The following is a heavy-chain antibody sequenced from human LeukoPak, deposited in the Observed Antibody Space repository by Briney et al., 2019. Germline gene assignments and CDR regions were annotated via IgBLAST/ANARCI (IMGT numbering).Heavy chain of an antibody. D-gene: IGHD6-6*01. CDR3: ARGHGSSPSFDY. V-gene: IGHV1-2*02. CDR1: GYTFTGYY. J-gene: IGHJ4*02. Sequence: VASVKVSCKTSGYTFTGYYIYWVRQAPGQGLEWMGWINPDSGGTNHAQKFQGRVTMTSDTSISTAYMELSSLISDDTALYYCARGHGSSPSFDYRGQGVLVTVSS. CDR2: INPDSGGT.